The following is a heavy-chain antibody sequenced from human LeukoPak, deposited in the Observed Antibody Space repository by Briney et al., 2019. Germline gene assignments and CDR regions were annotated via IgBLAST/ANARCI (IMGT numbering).Heavy chain of an antibody. CDR3: ATLAAAGT. CDR2: INHSGST. J-gene: IGHJ4*02. Sequence: SETLSLTCAVYGGSFSGYYWSWIRQPPGKGLEWIGEINHSGSTNYNPSLKSRVTISVDTSKNQFSLKLSSVTAADTAVYYCATLAAAGTWGQGTLVTVPS. V-gene: IGHV4-34*01. CDR1: GGSFSGYY. D-gene: IGHD6-13*01.